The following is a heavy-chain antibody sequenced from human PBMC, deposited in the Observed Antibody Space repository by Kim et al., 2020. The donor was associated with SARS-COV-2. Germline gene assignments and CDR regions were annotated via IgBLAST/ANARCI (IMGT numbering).Heavy chain of an antibody. V-gene: IGHV3-33*01. D-gene: IGHD4-17*01. CDR3: ARDCGDKVRANWYFDL. Sequence: GGSLRLSCAASGFTFSSYGMHWVRQAPGKGLEWVAVIWYDGSNKYYADSVKGRFTISRDNSKNTLYLQMNSLRAEDTAVYYCARDCGDKVRANWYFDLWGRGTLVTVSS. CDR1: GFTFSSYG. J-gene: IGHJ2*01. CDR2: IWYDGSNK.